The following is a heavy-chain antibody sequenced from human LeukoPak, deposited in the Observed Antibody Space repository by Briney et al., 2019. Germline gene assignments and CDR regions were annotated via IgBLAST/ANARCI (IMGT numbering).Heavy chain of an antibody. CDR1: GGSISSSSYY. V-gene: IGHV4-39*01. Sequence: SETLSLTCTVSGGSISSSSYYWGWIRQPPGKGLEWIGSIYYSGSTYYNPSLKSRVTISVDTSKNQFSLKLSSVTAADTAVYYCARRYYGSGSNYNFIDYWGQGTLVTVSS. D-gene: IGHD3-10*01. CDR3: ARRYYGSGSNYNFIDY. J-gene: IGHJ4*02. CDR2: IYYSGST.